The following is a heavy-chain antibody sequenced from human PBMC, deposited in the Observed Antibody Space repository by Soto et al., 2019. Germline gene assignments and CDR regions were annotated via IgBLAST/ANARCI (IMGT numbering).Heavy chain of an antibody. J-gene: IGHJ6*02. CDR3: ARGEQLYHYYYGMDV. CDR1: GYSFTTHA. Sequence: VKVSCKASGYSFTTHAIVWLRQAPGQRPEWMGWINTGNGNTRYSPKFQGRVNITRDTSASTAYMELSSLKSEDTAVYYCARGEQLYHYYYGMDVWGQGSTVTVSS. V-gene: IGHV1-3*04. CDR2: INTGNGNT.